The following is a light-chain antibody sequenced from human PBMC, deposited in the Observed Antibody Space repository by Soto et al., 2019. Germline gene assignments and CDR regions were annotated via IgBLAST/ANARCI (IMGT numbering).Light chain of an antibody. J-gene: IGKJ1*01. CDR2: RGS. V-gene: IGKV3-20*01. Sequence: VLTQSPGTLSLSPGERTTLSCRASQNIRGNELAWYQQKPGQPPRLLIYRGSSRAPGIPDRFSGRGSGTEFPLTISRLEPEDFAGYYCQDCGPSAPWTFGQGTRVEIK. CDR1: QNIRGNE. CDR3: QDCGPSAPWT.